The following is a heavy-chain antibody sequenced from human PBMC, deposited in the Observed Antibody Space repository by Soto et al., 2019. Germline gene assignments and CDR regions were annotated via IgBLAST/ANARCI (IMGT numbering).Heavy chain of an antibody. D-gene: IGHD4-17*01. CDR3: AKVSGYYGRGWCDY. V-gene: IGHV3-23*01. Sequence: EVQLLESGGGLVQPGGSLRLSCAASGFTFSSYAMSWVRQAPGKGLEWVSAISGSGGSTYYADSGKGRFTISRDNSKNPLYLQMNSLRAEDTAVYYCAKVSGYYGRGWCDYWGQGPLVTVSS. J-gene: IGHJ4*02. CDR2: ISGSGGST. CDR1: GFTFSSYA.